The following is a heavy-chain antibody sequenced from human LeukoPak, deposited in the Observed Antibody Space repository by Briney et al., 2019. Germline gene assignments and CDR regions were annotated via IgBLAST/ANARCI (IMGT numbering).Heavy chain of an antibody. CDR3: AKGSHYSCFVP. V-gene: IGHV3-23*01. Sequence: GGSLRLSCAASGFTFISSAMSWVRQAPGKGLEWVSTISGFGGNTYYADSVKGRFTISRDNFKSALFLQMNSLRAEDTAVYYCAKGSHYSCFVPWGQGALVIVSS. J-gene: IGHJ5*02. D-gene: IGHD1-26*01. CDR2: ISGFGGNT. CDR1: GFTFISSA.